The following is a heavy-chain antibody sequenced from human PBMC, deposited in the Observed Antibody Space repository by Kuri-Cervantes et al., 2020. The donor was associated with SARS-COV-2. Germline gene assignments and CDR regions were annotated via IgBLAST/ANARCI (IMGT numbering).Heavy chain of an antibody. CDR2: ISYDGSNK. J-gene: IGHJ6*02. V-gene: IGHV3-30-3*01. D-gene: IGHD6-19*01. Sequence: GGSLRLSCAASGFTFSSYAMHWVRQAPGKGLEWVAVISYDGSNKYYADSVKGRFTISRDNSKNTLYLQMNSLRAEDTAVCYCARSVAGQWLDHGQGDLYYYYYGMDVWGQGTTVTVSS. CDR1: GFTFSSYA. CDR3: ARSVAGQWLDHGQGDLYYYYYGMDV.